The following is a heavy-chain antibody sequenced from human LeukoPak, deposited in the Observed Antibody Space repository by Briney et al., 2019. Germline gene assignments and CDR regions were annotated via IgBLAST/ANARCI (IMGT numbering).Heavy chain of an antibody. CDR2: IYTSGST. CDR3: ARSEFHYYDSSGYFSY. CDR1: GGSISSYY. J-gene: IGHJ4*02. V-gene: IGHV4-4*07. Sequence: SETLSLTCTVSGGSISSYYWSWIRQPAGKGLEWIGRIYTSGSTNYNPSLKSRVTMSVDTSKNQFSLKLSSVTAADTAVYYCARSEFHYYDSSGYFSYWGQGTLVTVSS. D-gene: IGHD3-22*01.